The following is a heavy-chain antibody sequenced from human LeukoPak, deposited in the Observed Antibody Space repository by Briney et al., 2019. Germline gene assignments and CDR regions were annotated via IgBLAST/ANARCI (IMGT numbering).Heavy chain of an antibody. CDR2: INPSGGST. CDR1: GYTFTIYY. Sequence: GASVEVSCKASGYTFTIYYIHWVRQAPGQGLEWMGIINPSGGSTSYAQKFQGRVTTTRDTSTSTVYMELSSLRSEDTAVYYCARAGIFDYWGQGTLVTVSS. J-gene: IGHJ4*02. CDR3: ARAGIFDY. V-gene: IGHV1-46*01. D-gene: IGHD3-10*01.